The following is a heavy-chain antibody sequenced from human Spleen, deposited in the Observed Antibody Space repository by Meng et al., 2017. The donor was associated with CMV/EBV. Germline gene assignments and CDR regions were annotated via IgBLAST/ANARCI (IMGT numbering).Heavy chain of an antibody. CDR2: ITSNGFNK. D-gene: IGHD5-24*01. V-gene: IGHV3-30-3*01. Sequence: GGSLRLSCAASGFTFSSPALHWVRQAPGMGLQWVSLITSNGFNKYYADYVKGRFTISRDNSKNTVDLQMSSLRVDDTALYYCARSGYNGYGLDVWGQGTKVTVSS. CDR1: GFTFSSPA. CDR3: ARSGYNGYGLDV. J-gene: IGHJ6*02.